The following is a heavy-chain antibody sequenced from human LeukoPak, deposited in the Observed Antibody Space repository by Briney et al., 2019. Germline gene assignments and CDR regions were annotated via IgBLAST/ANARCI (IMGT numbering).Heavy chain of an antibody. V-gene: IGHV4-34*01. CDR2: INHSGST. Sequence: PSETLSLTCAVYGGSFSGYYWSWIRQPPGKGLEWIGEINHSGSTNYNPSLKSRVTISVDTSKYQFSLKLSSVTAADTAVYYCARGRGWLPAPYYFDYWGQGTLVTVSS. D-gene: IGHD2-2*01. J-gene: IGHJ4*02. CDR1: GGSFSGYY. CDR3: ARGRGWLPAPYYFDY.